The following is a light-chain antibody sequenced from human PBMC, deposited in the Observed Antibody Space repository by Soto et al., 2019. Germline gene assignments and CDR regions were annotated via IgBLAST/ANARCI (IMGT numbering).Light chain of an antibody. CDR3: QRYNNSPLT. Sequence: DIVMTQSPATLSVSPGERATLSCRASQSISSNFAWYQQKPGQAPRLLIDGASTRATGISASFSGSGSGAESTPTISRLPSEDLAVYYWQRYNNSPLTFGQGTRLEIK. V-gene: IGKV3-15*01. CDR1: QSISSN. J-gene: IGKJ5*01. CDR2: GAS.